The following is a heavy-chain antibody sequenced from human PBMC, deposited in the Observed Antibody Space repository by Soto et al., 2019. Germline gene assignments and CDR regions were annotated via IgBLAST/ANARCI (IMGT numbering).Heavy chain of an antibody. J-gene: IGHJ4*02. CDR2: INYSGST. D-gene: IGHD2-2*01. CDR1: GTSFSGYY. V-gene: IGHV4-34*01. Sequence: PSETLSLTCAVSGTSFSGYYWSWIRQPPGKGLEWIAEINYSGSTNYNPSLKSRVTISVDTSKNQFSLKVNSVTAADTAVYYCARGRHFYAIDYWSQGTRVTVS. CDR3: ARGRHFYAIDY.